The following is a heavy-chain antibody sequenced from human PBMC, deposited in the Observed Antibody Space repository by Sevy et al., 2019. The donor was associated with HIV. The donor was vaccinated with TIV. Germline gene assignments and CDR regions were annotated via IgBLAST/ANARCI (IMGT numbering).Heavy chain of an antibody. Sequence: SETLSLTCTVSGGSISSYYWSWIRQPAGKGLEWIGRIYTSGSTNYNPSLKSQVTMSVATSKNQFSLKLSSVTAADTAVDDCARDQMFYDSSGDAFDIWGQGTMVTVSS. CDR1: GGSISSYY. CDR3: ARDQMFYDSSGDAFDI. J-gene: IGHJ3*02. CDR2: IYTSGST. D-gene: IGHD3-22*01. V-gene: IGHV4-4*07.